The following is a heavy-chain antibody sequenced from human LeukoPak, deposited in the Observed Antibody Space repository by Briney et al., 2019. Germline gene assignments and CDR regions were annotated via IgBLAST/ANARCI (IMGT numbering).Heavy chain of an antibody. CDR3: ARQSGSHWFVPSIDY. D-gene: IGHD1-26*01. J-gene: IGHJ4*02. V-gene: IGHV4-39*01. CDR1: GGSISSSHNY. CDR2: IDYSGST. Sequence: SETLSLTCTVSGGSISSSHNYWAWIREPPGKGLEWIGNIDYSGSTYYNPSLKSRVTISIDTSKNHFSLKLSSVTAADTAVYYCARQSGSHWFVPSIDYWGQGTLVTVSS.